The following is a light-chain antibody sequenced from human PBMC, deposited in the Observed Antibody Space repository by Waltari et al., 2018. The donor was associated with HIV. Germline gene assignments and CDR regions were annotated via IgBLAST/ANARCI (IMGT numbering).Light chain of an antibody. Sequence: SYVLTQPPSVSVAPGQTARITGGGNNLGSKSGHWYQQKPGQAPVLVVYDDSDRPSGIPERFSGSNSGNTATLTISRVEAGDEADYYCQVWDSSSDHTRVFGGGTKLTVL. CDR2: DDS. J-gene: IGLJ2*01. CDR3: QVWDSSSDHTRV. CDR1: NLGSKS. V-gene: IGLV3-21*02.